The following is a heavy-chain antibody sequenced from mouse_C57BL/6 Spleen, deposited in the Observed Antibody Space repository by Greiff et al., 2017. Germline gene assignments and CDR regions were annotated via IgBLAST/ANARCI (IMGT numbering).Heavy chain of an antibody. Sequence: QVQLQQPGAELVKPGASVKLSCKASGYTFTSYWMHWVKQRPGRGLEWIGRIDPNSGGTKYNQKFKSKATLPVDKPSSTAYMQLSSLTSEDSAVYDCASASYYGSSFDHWGQGTTLTVSS. J-gene: IGHJ2*01. V-gene: IGHV1-72*01. CDR1: GYTFTSYW. CDR3: ASASYYGSSFDH. CDR2: IDPNSGGT. D-gene: IGHD1-1*01.